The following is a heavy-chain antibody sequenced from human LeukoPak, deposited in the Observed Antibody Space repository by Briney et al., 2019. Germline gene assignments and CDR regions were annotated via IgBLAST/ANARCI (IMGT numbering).Heavy chain of an antibody. CDR2: VHSSGST. J-gene: IGHJ4*02. CDR1: GASLSSGSYY. V-gene: IGHV4-61*01. Sequence: SDPLSLTCTLSGASLSSGSYYWSWIRPPPGAGLEWIGYVHSSGSTNYNPSLKSRVAILVDTPKNQFTLQLSSVTAADTAVYYCARGVLVGATGHHFAYWGQGTLVTVSS. D-gene: IGHD2-8*02. CDR3: ARGVLVGATGHHFAY.